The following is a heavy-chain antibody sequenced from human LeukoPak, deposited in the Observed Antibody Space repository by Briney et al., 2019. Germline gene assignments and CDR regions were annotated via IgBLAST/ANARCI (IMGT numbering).Heavy chain of an antibody. CDR2: IYYSGST. V-gene: IGHV4-59*01. J-gene: IGHJ4*02. CDR3: ARGLWSGSPRLPFDY. Sequence: PSETLSLTCTVSRGSIRDFYWRWMRQPPGRGLEWIGYIYYSGSTNYNPSLQSRVTISVDTSKNQFSLKLSSVTAADTAVYYCARGLWSGSPRLPFDYWGQGTLVTVSS. D-gene: IGHD1-26*01. CDR1: RGSIRDFY.